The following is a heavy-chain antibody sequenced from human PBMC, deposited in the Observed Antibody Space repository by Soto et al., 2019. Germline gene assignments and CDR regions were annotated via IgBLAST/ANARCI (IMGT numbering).Heavy chain of an antibody. V-gene: IGHV4-59*01. J-gene: IGHJ4*02. D-gene: IGHD5-18*01. CDR3: ARGGFSYGYSDY. CDR1: GCSISSYY. CDR2: IYYSGST. Sequence: SETLSLTCTVSGCSISSYYWSWIWQPPGKGLEWIGYIYYSGSTNYNPSLKSRVTISVDTSKNQLSLKLSSVTAADTAVYYCARGGFSYGYSDYWGQGTLVTVS.